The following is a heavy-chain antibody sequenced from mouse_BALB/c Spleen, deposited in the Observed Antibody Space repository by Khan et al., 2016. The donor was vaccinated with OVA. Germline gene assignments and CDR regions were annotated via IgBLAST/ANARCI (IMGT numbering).Heavy chain of an antibody. V-gene: IGHV3-5*02. D-gene: IGHD1-1*01. CDR2: IYYSGTV. Sequence: VQLKQSGPGLVKPSQTVSLTCTVTDISITSGNYRWSWIRQFPGNKLEWIGNIYYSGTVTYNPSLTSRTTITRDTSKNQFFLEMNSLTAEDTATYYCARDYGSLYWFFDVWGAGTTVTVSS. CDR1: DISITSGNYR. CDR3: ARDYGSLYWFFDV. J-gene: IGHJ1*01.